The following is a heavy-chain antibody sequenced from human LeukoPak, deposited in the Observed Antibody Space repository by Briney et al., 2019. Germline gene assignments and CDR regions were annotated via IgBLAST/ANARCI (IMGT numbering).Heavy chain of an antibody. D-gene: IGHD3-10*02. V-gene: IGHV4-30-4*01. CDR2: IYYSGST. CDR3: ARDLGSGYFDY. CDR1: GGSICGGDYY. Sequence: SETLSLTCTVSGGSICGGDYYWSWIRQPRGGGLEWNGYIYYSGSTYYNPSLKSRVTISIDTSKNLFSLKLSSVPAADTAVYYCARDLGSGYFDYWGQGTLVTVSS. J-gene: IGHJ4*02.